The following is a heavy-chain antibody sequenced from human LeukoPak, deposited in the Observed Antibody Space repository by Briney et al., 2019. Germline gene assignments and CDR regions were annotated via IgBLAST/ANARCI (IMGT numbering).Heavy chain of an antibody. CDR3: AGGRQWLAFDS. J-gene: IGHJ4*02. CDR2: FYNSGST. V-gene: IGHV4-59*01. CDR1: GGSISSYY. D-gene: IGHD6-19*01. Sequence: PSVTLSLTCSVSGGSISSYYWSWVRQAPGKGLEWIGCFYNSGSTTYNPSVESRATVSVDTSRRQFSLELISVTAADTAVYYCAGGRQWLAFDSWGQGTLVTVSS.